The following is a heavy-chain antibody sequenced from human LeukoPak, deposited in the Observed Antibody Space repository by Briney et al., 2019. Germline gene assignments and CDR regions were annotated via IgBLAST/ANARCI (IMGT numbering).Heavy chain of an antibody. CDR1: GFTFSNYW. V-gene: IGHV3-7*01. J-gene: IGHJ5*02. CDR3: AREPPPQFDNWFDP. CDR2: IRQDGRET. D-gene: IGHD3-10*01. Sequence: GGSLRLSCVVSGFTFSNYWMDWVRQAPGKGLERVAFIRQDGRETNYAGSVKGRFTISRDNAKDSLYLQMNNLRVEDTAVYYCAREPPPQFDNWFDPWGQGTLVTVSS.